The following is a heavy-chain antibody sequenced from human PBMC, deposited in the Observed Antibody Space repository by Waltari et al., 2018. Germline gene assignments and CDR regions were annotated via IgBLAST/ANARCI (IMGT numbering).Heavy chain of an antibody. Sequence: EVQLVESGGDLVQPGRSLRLSCAAPVFPFHYYWMRWVRLAPGKGLEWVAHIKEDGSEKYYLGSVQGRFAISRDNADNTLYLEMNSLRLEDTAIYYCARGLSTVTAFDNWGQGTRVTVSS. V-gene: IGHV3-7*04. CDR3: ARGLSTVTAFDN. J-gene: IGHJ4*02. CDR2: IKEDGSEK. CDR1: VFPFHYYW. D-gene: IGHD4-17*01.